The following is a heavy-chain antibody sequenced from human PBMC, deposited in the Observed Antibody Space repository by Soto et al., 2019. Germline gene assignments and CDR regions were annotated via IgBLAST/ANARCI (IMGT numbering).Heavy chain of an antibody. CDR1: GLTFGSRA. D-gene: IGHD3-10*01. Sequence: ILSCVASGLTFGSRAMTWVRQAPGEGLQWVSTITDTGGDAKYADSVRGRFVISRANSKKTLYLQTTSLTAEDSAMYCCGRGSTDSYPGSRIFEFWGRGTLVTV. V-gene: IGHV3-23*01. CDR3: GRGSTDSYPGSRIFEF. J-gene: IGHJ4*02. CDR2: ITDTGGDA.